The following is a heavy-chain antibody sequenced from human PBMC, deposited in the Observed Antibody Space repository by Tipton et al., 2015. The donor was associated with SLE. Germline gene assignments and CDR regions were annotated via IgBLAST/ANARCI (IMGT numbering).Heavy chain of an antibody. Sequence: TLSLTCTVSGGSISSRYYWGWIRQSPGKGLEWIGCISYTGSTYYNRSLKSRVTISVEMSKNQFSLKLSAVTAAEAAVYYCARQASHSSGSADYGGQGTLVTVSP. CDR2: ISYTGST. V-gene: IGHV4-39*07. CDR3: ARQASHSSGSADY. J-gene: IGHJ4*02. CDR1: GGSISSRYY. D-gene: IGHD3-22*01.